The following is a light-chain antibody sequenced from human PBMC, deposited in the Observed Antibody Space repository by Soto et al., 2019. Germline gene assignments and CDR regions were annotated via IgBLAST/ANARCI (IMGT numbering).Light chain of an antibody. V-gene: IGLV2-14*01. CDR3: TSYSTSSTLGYV. J-gene: IGLJ1*01. CDR2: DVS. CDR1: SNDVGGYNY. Sequence: HSLLTRPASVSGSPRESITISCTGTSNDVGGYNYVSWYRQLPGKAPKLVIYDVSNRPAGVSNRFSGSKSGNTASLTISGLQAEDEADYYCTSYSTSSTLGYVFGSGTKVTVL.